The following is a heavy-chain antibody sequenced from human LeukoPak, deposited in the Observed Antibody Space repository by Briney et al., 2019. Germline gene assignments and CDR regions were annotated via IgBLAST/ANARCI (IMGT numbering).Heavy chain of an antibody. J-gene: IGHJ1*01. V-gene: IGHV3-74*01. Sequence: PGGSLRLSCAASGFTLSDYYMSWIRQALGKGLVWVSRINGDGSTTSYADSVKGGFTISRDNAKNTLYLQMNSLRAEDTAVYYCATGNYYDSRGYYTFGHWGQGTLVTVSS. D-gene: IGHD3-22*01. CDR1: GFTLSDYY. CDR3: ATGNYYDSRGYYTFGH. CDR2: INGDGSTT.